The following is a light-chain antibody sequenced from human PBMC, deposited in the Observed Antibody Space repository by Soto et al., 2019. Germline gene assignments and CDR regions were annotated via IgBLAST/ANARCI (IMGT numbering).Light chain of an antibody. CDR3: NSYVAGSNV. CDR2: NNN. V-gene: IGLV1-44*01. Sequence: QSVLTQPPSASGTPGQRVTISCSGSSSNIGSNTVNWYQQLPGTAPKLLIYNNNQRPSGVPDRFSGSKSGSTASLTVSGLQTEDEADYYCNSYVAGSNVFGTGTKLTVL. CDR1: SSNIGSNT. J-gene: IGLJ1*01.